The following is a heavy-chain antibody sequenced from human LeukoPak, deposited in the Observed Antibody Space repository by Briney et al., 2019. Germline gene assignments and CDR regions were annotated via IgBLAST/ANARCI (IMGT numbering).Heavy chain of an antibody. Sequence: GGSLRLSCAASGFTFSSYAMSWVRQAPGKGLEWVSTIGGSGAPIHYADSVKGRFIISRDNSKNTVFLQMDSLRAEDTAVYYCAKSGSGSYYNIGWFDPWGQGTLVTVSS. CDR2: IGGSGAPI. CDR1: GFTFSSYA. CDR3: AKSGSGSYYNIGWFDP. J-gene: IGHJ5*02. V-gene: IGHV3-23*01. D-gene: IGHD3-10*01.